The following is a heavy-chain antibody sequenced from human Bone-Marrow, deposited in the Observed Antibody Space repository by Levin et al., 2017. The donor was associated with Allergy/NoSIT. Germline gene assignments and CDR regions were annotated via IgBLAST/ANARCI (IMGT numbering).Heavy chain of an antibody. CDR2: IYSGGAT. CDR1: GLTVNTNY. V-gene: IGHV3-53*01. J-gene: IGHJ4*02. Sequence: GESLKISCAASGLTVNTNYMTWVRQAPGKGLEWVSVIYSGGATYYADSVKGRFTMSRDNSKNTVYLQMNSLRAEDTAVYYCARDGYTSYWSVTWGQGTLVTVSS. CDR3: ARDGYTSYWSVT. D-gene: IGHD6-13*01.